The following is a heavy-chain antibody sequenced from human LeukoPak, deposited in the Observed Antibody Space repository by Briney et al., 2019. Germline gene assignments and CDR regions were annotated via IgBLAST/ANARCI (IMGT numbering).Heavy chain of an antibody. J-gene: IGHJ4*02. CDR2: ISMSNFYI. D-gene: IGHD3-3*01. V-gene: IGHV3-21*01. CDR1: GFSFSSYS. CDR3: ARAAPPTYYDFWSGYYY. Sequence: AGSLRLSCVASGFSFSSYSMNWVRQAPGKGLEWVSSISMSNFYIYYADSVKGRFTISRDNAKNSLYLQMNSLRAEDTAVYYCARAAPPTYYDFWSGYYYWGQGTLVTVSS.